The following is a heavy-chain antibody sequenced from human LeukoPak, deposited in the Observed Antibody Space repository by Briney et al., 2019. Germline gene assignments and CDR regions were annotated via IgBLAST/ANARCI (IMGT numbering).Heavy chain of an antibody. CDR2: IHYSGRP. CDR1: GGSISGHY. CDR3: ARFGVDYDMDV. Sequence: SETLSLTCAVSGGSISGHYWTWIRQPPGKGLEWIGQIHYSGRPDYNPSLKSRVTISVDTSKNQLSLRVTSVTGADTAVYYCARFGVDYDMDVWGQGTTVTVSS. V-gene: IGHV4-59*11. D-gene: IGHD3-16*01. J-gene: IGHJ6*02.